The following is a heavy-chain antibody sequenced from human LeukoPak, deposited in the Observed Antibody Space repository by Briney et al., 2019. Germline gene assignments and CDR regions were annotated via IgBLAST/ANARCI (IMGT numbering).Heavy chain of an antibody. CDR2: IKPGGNEK. Sequence: PGGSLRLSCAAFGFTFNNYWMTWVRQGPGKGLEWVANIKPGGNEKYYVDSVKGRFTISRDNSKNTLYLQMNSLRAEDTAVYYCAKERSYYGSGYDAFDIWGQGTKVTVSS. J-gene: IGHJ3*02. CDR3: AKERSYYGSGYDAFDI. D-gene: IGHD3-10*01. V-gene: IGHV3-7*03. CDR1: GFTFNNYW.